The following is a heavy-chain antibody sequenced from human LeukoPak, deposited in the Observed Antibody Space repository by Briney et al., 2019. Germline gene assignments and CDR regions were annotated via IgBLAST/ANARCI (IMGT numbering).Heavy chain of an antibody. CDR2: IYYSGST. CDR1: GGSISSGGYY. D-gene: IGHD6-13*01. Sequence: SQTLSLTCTVSGGSISSGGYYWSWIRQHPGKGLEWIGYIYYSGSTYYNPSLKSRVTISVDTSKNQFSLKLSSVTAADTAVYYCARDRYCSSYGMDVWGKGTTVTVSS. J-gene: IGHJ6*04. V-gene: IGHV4-31*03. CDR3: ARDRYCSSYGMDV.